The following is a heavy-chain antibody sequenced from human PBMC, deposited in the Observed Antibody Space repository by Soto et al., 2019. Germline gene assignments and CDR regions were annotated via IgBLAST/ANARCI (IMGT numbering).Heavy chain of an antibody. J-gene: IGHJ6*03. CDR2: IRAKHNNYAT. CDR1: GFTFGDSA. CDR3: PAELEYCSGGTCYYFYYYIDV. D-gene: IGHD2-15*01. Sequence: DVHLVESGGGLVQPGWSLTISCAASGFTFGDSAIHWVRQASGKGLEWVGRIRAKHNNYATSYGDSVKGRFTISRDDSKTTAYLHMSSLTPEDRAVYFCPAELEYCSGGTCYYFYYYIDVWGKGTTVTVSS. V-gene: IGHV3-73*01.